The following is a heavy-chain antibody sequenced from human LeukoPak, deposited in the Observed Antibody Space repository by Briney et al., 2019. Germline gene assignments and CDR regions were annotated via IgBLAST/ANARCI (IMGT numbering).Heavy chain of an antibody. CDR2: ISYDGSNK. Sequence: GGSLRLSCAASGFPFSSYAMNWVRQAPGKGLEWVAVISYDGSNKYYADSVKGRFTISRDNSKNTLYLQMNSLRAEDTAVYYCAKVAVAGSFDYWGQGTLVTVSS. V-gene: IGHV3-30*18. CDR3: AKVAVAGSFDY. D-gene: IGHD6-19*01. J-gene: IGHJ4*02. CDR1: GFPFSSYA.